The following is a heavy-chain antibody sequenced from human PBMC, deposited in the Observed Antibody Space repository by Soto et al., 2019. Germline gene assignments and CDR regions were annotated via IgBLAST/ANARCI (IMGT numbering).Heavy chain of an antibody. Sequence: GGSLRLSCAASGFTFSSYAMSWVRQAPGKGLEWVSAISGSGGSTYYADSVKGRFTISRDNSKNTLYLQMNSLRAEDTAVYYCALLVAMILTGNDYWGQGTLVTVSS. CDR1: GFTFSSYA. CDR3: ALLVAMILTGNDY. V-gene: IGHV3-23*01. CDR2: ISGSGGST. D-gene: IGHD5-12*01. J-gene: IGHJ4*02.